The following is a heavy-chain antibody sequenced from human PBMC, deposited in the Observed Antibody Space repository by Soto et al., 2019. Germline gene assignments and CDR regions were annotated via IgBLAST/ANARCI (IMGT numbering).Heavy chain of an antibody. CDR1: GFTFSSCS. J-gene: IGHJ4*02. CDR3: AKGGRQWLVTSDFNY. CDR2: ISSSSNTI. V-gene: IGHV3-48*01. Sequence: PGGSLRLSCAASGFTFSSCSMNLVRQAPGKGLEWVSYISSSSNTIYYADSVKGRFTISRDSSKNTVSLEMTSLRAEDTAVYYCAKGGRQWLVTSDFNYWGQGALVTVSS. D-gene: IGHD6-19*01.